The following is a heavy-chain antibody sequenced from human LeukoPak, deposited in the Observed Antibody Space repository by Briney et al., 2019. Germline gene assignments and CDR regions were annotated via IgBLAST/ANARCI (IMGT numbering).Heavy chain of an antibody. Sequence: KPSETLSLTCTVSGGSISSSSYYWGWIRQPPGKGLEWIGEINHSGSTNYNPSLKSRVTISVDTSKNQFSLKLSSVTAADTAVYYCARHKCGSATCQMRYAFDIWGLGTMITVSS. J-gene: IGHJ3*02. CDR2: INHSGST. CDR3: ARHKCGSATCQMRYAFDI. CDR1: GGSISSSSYY. V-gene: IGHV4-39*01. D-gene: IGHD2-2*01.